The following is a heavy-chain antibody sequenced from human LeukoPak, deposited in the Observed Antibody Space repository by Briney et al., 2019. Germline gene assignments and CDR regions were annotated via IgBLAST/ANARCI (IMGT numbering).Heavy chain of an antibody. CDR2: IYYSGST. Sequence: SETLSLTCTVSGGSISSSSYYWGWIRQPPGKGLEWIGSIYYSGSTYYNPSLKSRVTISVDTSKNQFSLKLSSVTAADTAMYYCARVRVYYYDSSGYPTPRYYFDYWAREPWSPSPQ. D-gene: IGHD3-22*01. CDR3: ARVRVYYYDSSGYPTPRYYFDY. J-gene: IGHJ4*02. CDR1: GGSISSSSYY. V-gene: IGHV4-39*07.